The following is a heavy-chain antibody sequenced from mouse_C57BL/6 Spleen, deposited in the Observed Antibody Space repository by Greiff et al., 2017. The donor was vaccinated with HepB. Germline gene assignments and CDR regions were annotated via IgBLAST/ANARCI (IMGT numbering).Heavy chain of an antibody. D-gene: IGHD4-1*01. J-gene: IGHJ3*01. CDR1: GFTFSDYG. CDR2: ISSGSSTI. V-gene: IGHV5-17*01. Sequence: EVQLVESGGGLVKPGGSLKLSCAASGFTFSDYGMHWVRQAPEKGLEWVAYISSGSSTIYYADTVKGRFTISRDNAKNTLFLQMTSLRSEDTAMYYCARPWDGAYWGQGTLVTVSA. CDR3: ARPWDGAY.